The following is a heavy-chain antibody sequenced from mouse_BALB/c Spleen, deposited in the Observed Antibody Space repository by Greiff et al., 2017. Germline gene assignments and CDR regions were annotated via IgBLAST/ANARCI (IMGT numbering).Heavy chain of an antibody. CDR2: ISDGGSYT. V-gene: IGHV5-4*02. J-gene: IGHJ4*01. CDR1: GFTFSDYY. D-gene: IGHD2-4*01. Sequence: EVMLVESGGGLVKPGGSLKLSCAASGFTFSDYYMYWVRQTPEKRLEWVAIISDGGSYTYYPDSVKGRFTISRDNAKNNLYLQMSSLKSEDTAMYYCARAYDYDYAMDYWGQGTSVTVSS. CDR3: ARAYDYDYAMDY.